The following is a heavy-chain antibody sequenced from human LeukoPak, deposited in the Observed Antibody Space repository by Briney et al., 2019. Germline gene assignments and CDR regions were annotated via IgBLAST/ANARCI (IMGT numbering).Heavy chain of an antibody. CDR1: GFTFRSYD. D-gene: IGHD6-19*01. V-gene: IGHV3-13*01. CDR3: VRGGIQVSGIDEINY. Sequence: GGSLRLSCAASGFTFRSYDMHWVRQVTGKGLEWVSAVGISGDTYYAGSVKGRFTISRENAKNSLYLQMNSLTAGDTAVYYCVRGGIQVSGIDEINYWGQGTLVTVSS. J-gene: IGHJ4*02. CDR2: VGISGDT.